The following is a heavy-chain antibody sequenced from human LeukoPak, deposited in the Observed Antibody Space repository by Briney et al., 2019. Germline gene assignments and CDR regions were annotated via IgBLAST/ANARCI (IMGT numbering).Heavy chain of an antibody. Sequence: GGSLRLSCAASGFTVSSNYMSWVRQAPGKGLEWVSVIYSGGGTYYADSVKGRFTISRDNSKNTLYLQMNSLRAEDTAVYYCARDGAVATDLDYWGQGTLVTVSS. CDR3: ARDGAVATDLDY. CDR1: GFTVSSNY. V-gene: IGHV3-66*01. J-gene: IGHJ4*02. D-gene: IGHD5-12*01. CDR2: IYSGGGT.